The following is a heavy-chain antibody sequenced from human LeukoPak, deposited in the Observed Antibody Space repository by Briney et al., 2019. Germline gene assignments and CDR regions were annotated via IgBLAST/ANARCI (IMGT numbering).Heavy chain of an antibody. J-gene: IGHJ4*01. Sequence: PSETLSLTCAVYGGSFSGYYWSWIRQPPGKGLEWIGEINHSGNTNYNPSLKSRVTLSVDTSKNQFSLKLTSVTAADTAVYYCARAQGTVAIDYWGQGTLVTVSS. V-gene: IGHV4-34*01. D-gene: IGHD5-12*01. CDR3: ARAQGTVAIDY. CDR2: INHSGNT. CDR1: GGSFSGYY.